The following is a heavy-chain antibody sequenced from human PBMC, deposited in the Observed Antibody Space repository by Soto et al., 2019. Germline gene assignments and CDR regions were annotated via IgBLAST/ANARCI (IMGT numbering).Heavy chain of an antibody. V-gene: IGHV4-30-4*01. CDR3: AREVIPLTTDGYFDL. CDR1: GGSISGGVGGLYY. D-gene: IGHD4-17*01. CDR2: IYDSGST. J-gene: IGHJ2*01. Sequence: QLQLRESGPGLVKPSETLSLTCTVSGGSISGGVGGLYYWSWIRQPPGKGLEWIGYIYDSGSTYSNPTLKSRVTTSVDTSKNQFSLRLSSVTAADTAVYYCAREVIPLTTDGYFDLWGRGTLVTVSS.